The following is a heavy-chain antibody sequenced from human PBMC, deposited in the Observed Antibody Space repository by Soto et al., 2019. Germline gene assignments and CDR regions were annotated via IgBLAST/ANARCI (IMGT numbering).Heavy chain of an antibody. CDR3: ACWSYRVVWEQVDCFDY. Sequence: GGSLRLSCAASGFTVSSNYMSWVRQAPGKGLEWVSVIYSGGSTYYADSVKGRFTISRDNSKHTLYLQMNSLRAEDTAVYYCACWSYRVVWEQVDCFDYWGQGTLVTVSS. V-gene: IGHV3-53*01. D-gene: IGHD1-26*01. J-gene: IGHJ4*02. CDR1: GFTVSSNY. CDR2: IYSGGST.